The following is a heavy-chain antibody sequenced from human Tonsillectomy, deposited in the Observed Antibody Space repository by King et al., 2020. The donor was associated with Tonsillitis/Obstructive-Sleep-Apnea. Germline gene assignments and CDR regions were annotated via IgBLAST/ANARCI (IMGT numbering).Heavy chain of an antibody. V-gene: IGHV3-23*04. Sequence: VQLVESGGGSVQPGGSLRLSCAASGFTFTSYAMSWVRQAPGKGLEWVSAISGSGDTTYYADSVKGRFTISRDSSKNTLYLQMNSLRAEDTAVYYCAIILRVGVVIIPVDSFDYWGQGTLVTVSS. CDR3: AIILRVGVVIIPVDSFDY. CDR2: ISGSGDTT. CDR1: GFTFTSYA. J-gene: IGHJ4*02. D-gene: IGHD3-3*01.